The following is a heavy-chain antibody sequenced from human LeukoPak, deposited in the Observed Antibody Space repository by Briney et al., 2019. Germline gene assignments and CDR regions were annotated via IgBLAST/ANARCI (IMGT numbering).Heavy chain of an antibody. V-gene: IGHV3-23*01. Sequence: GGSLRLSCAASGFTFSSYGMSWVRQAPGKGLEWVSTISDSGSRTYHADSVKGRFTISRDNSKNTLYLQMNSLRAEDTAVYDCAKSGGTYGGHFDYWGQGTLVTVSS. J-gene: IGHJ4*02. CDR1: GFTFSSYG. CDR3: AKSGGTYGGHFDY. D-gene: IGHD1-26*01. CDR2: ISDSGSRT.